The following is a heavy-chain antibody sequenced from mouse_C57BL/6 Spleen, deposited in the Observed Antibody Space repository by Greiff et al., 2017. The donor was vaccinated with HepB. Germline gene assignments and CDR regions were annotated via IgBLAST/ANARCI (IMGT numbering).Heavy chain of an antibody. V-gene: IGHV1-59*01. CDR1: GYTFTSYW. D-gene: IGHD1-1*01. CDR3: ARWVGSSLDY. Sequence: QVQLQQPGAELVRPGTSVKLSCKASGYTFTSYWMHWVKQRPGQGLEWIGVIDPSDSYTNYNQKFKGKATLTVDTSSSTAYMQLSSLTSEDSAVYYCARWVGSSLDYWGQGTTLTVSS. J-gene: IGHJ2*01. CDR2: IDPSDSYT.